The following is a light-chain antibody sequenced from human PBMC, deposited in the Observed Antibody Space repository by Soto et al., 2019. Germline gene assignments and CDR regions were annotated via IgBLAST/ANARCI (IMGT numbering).Light chain of an antibody. CDR2: EDT. CDR3: CSAANRPLAVV. J-gene: IGLJ2*01. CDR1: SCDVGNYNL. Sequence: QSALTQPASVSGAPGQSITISCTGTSCDVGNYNLVSWYQHRPGTAPKLLVYEDTKRPSGVSSRFSGSKSGNTASLTISGLLAEDEADYYCCSAANRPLAVVFGGGTKLTVL. V-gene: IGLV2-23*01.